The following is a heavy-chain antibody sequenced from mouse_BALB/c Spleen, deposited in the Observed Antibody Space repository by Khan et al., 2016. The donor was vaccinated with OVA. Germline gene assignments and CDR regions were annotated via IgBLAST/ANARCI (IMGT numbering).Heavy chain of an antibody. D-gene: IGHD1-1*01. Sequence: QVQLKQSGAELAKPGASVKMSCKASGYTFINYWILWVKQRPGQGLEWIGYINPSTGYTEYNQNFQDKATLTADKSSSTAYMQLSSLTSEDSAVYDCARRCLRWDFDYWGQGTTLTVSS. CDR3: ARRCLRWDFDY. CDR1: GYTFINYW. J-gene: IGHJ2*01. CDR2: INPSTGYT. V-gene: IGHV1-7*01.